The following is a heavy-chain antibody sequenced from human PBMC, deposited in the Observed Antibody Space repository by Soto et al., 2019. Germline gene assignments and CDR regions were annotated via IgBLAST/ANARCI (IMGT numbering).Heavy chain of an antibody. CDR2: ISWNSGSI. Sequence: GGSLRLSCAASGFTFDDYAMHWVRQAPGKGLEWVSGISWNSGSIGYADSVKGRFTISRDNAKNSLYLQMNSLRAEDTVLYYCAKDVRDYGDYPFYYWGQRTLVTVSS. J-gene: IGHJ4*02. V-gene: IGHV3-9*01. CDR3: AKDVRDYGDYPFYY. CDR1: GFTFDDYA. D-gene: IGHD4-17*01.